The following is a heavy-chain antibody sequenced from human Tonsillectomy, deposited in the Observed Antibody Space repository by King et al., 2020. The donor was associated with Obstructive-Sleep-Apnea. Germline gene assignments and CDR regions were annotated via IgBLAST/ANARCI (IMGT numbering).Heavy chain of an antibody. V-gene: IGHV4-31*03. CDR3: ARERSYYDILTGYYLYYYGMDV. CDR1: GGSISSGGYY. Sequence: QLQESGPGLVKPSQTLSLTCTVSGGSISSGGYYWSWIRQHPGKGLEWIGYIYYSGSTYYNPSLKSRVTISVDTSKNQFSLKLGSVTAAGTAVYYCARERSYYDILTGYYLYYYGMDVWGQGTTVTVSS. J-gene: IGHJ6*02. CDR2: IYYSGST. D-gene: IGHD3-9*01.